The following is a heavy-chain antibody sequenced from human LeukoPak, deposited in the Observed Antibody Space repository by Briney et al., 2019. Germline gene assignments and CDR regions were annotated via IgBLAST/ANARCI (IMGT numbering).Heavy chain of an antibody. CDR1: GFTFSSYA. CDR3: VKITSRSGGDC. Sequence: PGGSLRLPCSASGFTFSSYAMYWVRLAPAKGLGYVSGISINGGSRYYDDSAHGRYTISRDNTKNTLYLQMLTLRAADTAVHYCVKITSRSGGDCWGQGTLVTVSS. CDR2: ISINGGSR. J-gene: IGHJ4*02. D-gene: IGHD6-19*01. V-gene: IGHV3-64D*09.